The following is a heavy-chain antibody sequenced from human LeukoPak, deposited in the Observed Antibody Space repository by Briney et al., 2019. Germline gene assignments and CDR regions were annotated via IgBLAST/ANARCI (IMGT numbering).Heavy chain of an antibody. CDR3: ARAGGWYGGTSDY. V-gene: IGHV4-39*01. CDR1: GGSISSSSYY. CDR2: IYYSGST. J-gene: IGHJ4*02. Sequence: SETLSLTCTVSGGSISSSSYYWGWIRQPPGKGLEWIGSIYYSGSTYYNPSLKSRVTISVDTSKNQFSLKLSSVTAADTAVYYCARAGGWYGGTSDYWGQGTLVTVSS. D-gene: IGHD6-19*01.